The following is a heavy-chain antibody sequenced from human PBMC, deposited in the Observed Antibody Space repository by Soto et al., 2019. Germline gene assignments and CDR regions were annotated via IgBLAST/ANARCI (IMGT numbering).Heavy chain of an antibody. J-gene: IGHJ4*02. D-gene: IGHD2-15*01. CDR1: GFAFRSYN. Sequence: PGGSLTLSCAASGFAFRSYNMNWVRQAPGKGLERVASISSGSSNIYYADSVKGRFTISRDNAKNSLFMQMDSLRAEDSAVYYCASATVVAATLDFGGQGTLVTVSS. V-gene: IGHV3-21*01. CDR3: ASATVVAATLDF. CDR2: ISSGSSNI.